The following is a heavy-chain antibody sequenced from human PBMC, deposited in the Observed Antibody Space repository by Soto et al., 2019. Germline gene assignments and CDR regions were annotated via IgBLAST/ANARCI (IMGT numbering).Heavy chain of an antibody. CDR1: CCSIHSGDIS. D-gene: IGHD7-27*01. J-gene: IGHJ4*02. CDR3: ARGPSGDKVHY. CDR2: IYYTGST. V-gene: IGHV4-30-4*08. Sequence: ASGTLSLTCPFLCCSIHSGDISWNWIRQHPGKGLEWIGHIYYTGSTYYNPSLKSRLTLSVDTSKNQFSLQLNSVTAADTAVYYCARGPSGDKVHYWGQGALVTVS.